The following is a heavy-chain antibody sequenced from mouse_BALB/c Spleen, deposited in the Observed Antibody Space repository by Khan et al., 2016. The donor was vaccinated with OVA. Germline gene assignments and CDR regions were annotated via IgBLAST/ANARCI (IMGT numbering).Heavy chain of an antibody. CDR3: ARVDYGYGFAY. J-gene: IGHJ3*01. Sequence: EVELVESGGGLVEPGGSLRLSCATSGFTFSDYYMSWVRQPPGKALEWLGFIRKKASGYTTEYSAYVKGRFTISRDNSQSILYLQMNRLRAEDSATYYCARVDYGYGFAYWGQGTLVTVSA. CDR1: GFTFSDYY. V-gene: IGHV7-3*02. CDR2: IRKKASGYTT. D-gene: IGHD1-2*01.